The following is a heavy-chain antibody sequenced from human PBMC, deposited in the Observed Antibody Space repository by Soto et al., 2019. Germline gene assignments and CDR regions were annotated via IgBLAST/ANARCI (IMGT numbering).Heavy chain of an antibody. J-gene: IGHJ6*02. CDR3: ASASEGNTAMGMNRGDNYYYYGMDV. V-gene: IGHV1-46*01. CDR2: INPSGGST. D-gene: IGHD5-18*01. CDR1: GYTFTSYY. Sequence: ASVKVSCKASGYTFTSYYMHWVRQAPGQGLEWMGIINPSGGSTSYAQKFQGRVTMTRDTSTSTVYMELSSLRSEDTAVYYCASASEGNTAMGMNRGDNYYYYGMDVWGQGTTVTVSS.